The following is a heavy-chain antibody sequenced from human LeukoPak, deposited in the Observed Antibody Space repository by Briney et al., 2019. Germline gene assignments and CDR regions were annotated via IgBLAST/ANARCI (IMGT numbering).Heavy chain of an antibody. CDR2: IKSKSDGGTT. Sequence: GGSLRLSCAASGFTFSSYAMSWVRQAPGKGLEWVGRIKSKSDGGTTDYAAPVKGRFTISRDDSKNTLYVQMNSLKTEDTAVYYCTTEYYDFWSGNLDYWGQGTLVTVSS. CDR3: TTEYYDFWSGNLDY. CDR1: GFTFSSYA. D-gene: IGHD3-3*01. V-gene: IGHV3-15*01. J-gene: IGHJ4*02.